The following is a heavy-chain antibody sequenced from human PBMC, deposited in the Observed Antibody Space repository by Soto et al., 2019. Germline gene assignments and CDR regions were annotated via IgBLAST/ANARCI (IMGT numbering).Heavy chain of an antibody. J-gene: IGHJ4*02. CDR2: IIPIFGTA. CDR3: AVGPTDYDFWSGHFDY. V-gene: IGHV1-69*13. D-gene: IGHD3-3*01. CDR1: GGTFSSYA. Sequence: GASVKVSCKASGGTFSSYAISWVRQAPGQGLEWMGGIIPIFGTANYAQKFQGRVTITADESTSTAYMELSSLRSEDTAVYYCAVGPTDYDFWSGHFDYWGQGTLVTVSS.